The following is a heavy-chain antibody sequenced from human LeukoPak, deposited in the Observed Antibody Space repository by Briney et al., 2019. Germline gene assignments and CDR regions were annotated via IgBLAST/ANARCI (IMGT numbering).Heavy chain of an antibody. CDR3: AKERSVGATGGHDAFDI. V-gene: IGHV3-23*01. J-gene: IGHJ3*02. CDR1: VFTFSIYA. CDR2: ISGRGGST. Sequence: GGSLRLSCAPSVFTFSIYAMRGVPQAPGEGVEWVSAISGRGGSTYYAHPVKGGFTISRDNSKNTLYLQMNSMRAEDTGVYYCAKERSVGATGGHDAFDIWGQGTMVTVSS. D-gene: IGHD1-26*01.